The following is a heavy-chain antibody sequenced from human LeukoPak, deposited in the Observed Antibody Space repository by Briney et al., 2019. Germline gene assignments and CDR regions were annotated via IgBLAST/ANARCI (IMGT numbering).Heavy chain of an antibody. D-gene: IGHD3-10*01. Sequence: PSETLSLTCTVSGGSISSYYWSWIRQPPGKGLEWIGYIYYSGSTNYNPSLKSRVTISVDTSKNQFSLKLSSVTAADTAVYYCARDRAVRGVPGGFDYWGQGTLVTVSS. CDR1: GGSISSYY. J-gene: IGHJ4*02. CDR3: ARDRAVRGVPGGFDY. CDR2: IYYSGST. V-gene: IGHV4-59*01.